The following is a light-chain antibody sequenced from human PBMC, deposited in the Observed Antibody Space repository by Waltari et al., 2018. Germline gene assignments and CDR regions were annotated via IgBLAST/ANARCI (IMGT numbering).Light chain of an antibody. V-gene: IGKV3-20*01. CDR3: QQHGSSPFT. Sequence: EIVLTQSPATLSLSPGERGTLSCRASQSLSSTYIAWYQQKPGQPPRLLIYNTSYRATGIPDRFSGSGSGTEFTLTINRLEPEDFAVYYCQQHGSSPFTFGQGTKVEIK. CDR1: QSLSSTY. CDR2: NTS. J-gene: IGKJ2*01.